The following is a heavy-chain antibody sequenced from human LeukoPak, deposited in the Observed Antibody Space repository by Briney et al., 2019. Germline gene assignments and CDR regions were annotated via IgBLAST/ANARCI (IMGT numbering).Heavy chain of an antibody. CDR3: ARDPKGNKSGWYNWFDP. CDR2: INPSDGTT. V-gene: IGHV1-46*01. CDR1: GYTFSIYY. J-gene: IGHJ5*02. Sequence: ASVTVSCKASGYTFSIYYMHWVRQAPGRGLEWMGIINPSDGTTTYAQKFQGRVTMTRDTSTRTVYMELSSLRSEDTAVYYCARDPKGNKSGWYNWFDPWGQGTLVTVSP. D-gene: IGHD6-19*01.